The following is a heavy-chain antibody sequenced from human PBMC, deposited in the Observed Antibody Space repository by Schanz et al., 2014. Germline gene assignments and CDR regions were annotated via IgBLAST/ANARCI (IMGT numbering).Heavy chain of an antibody. CDR1: GFTFSSYA. Sequence: VQLVESGGGLVKPGGSLRLSCAASGFTFSSYAMHWVRQAPGKGLEWVALISNDGSIKYYADSVEGRFTISRDNSRNTLYLQMNSLRAEDTAVYYCAKQIHYDILTVTRNWGQGTLXTVSS. CDR3: AKQIHYDILTVTRN. J-gene: IGHJ4*02. V-gene: IGHV3-30-3*01. D-gene: IGHD3-9*01. CDR2: ISNDGSIK.